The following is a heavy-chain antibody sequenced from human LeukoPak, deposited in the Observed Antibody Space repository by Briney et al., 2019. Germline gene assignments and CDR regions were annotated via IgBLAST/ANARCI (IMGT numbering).Heavy chain of an antibody. J-gene: IGHJ6*02. CDR1: GFTFSSYA. CDR2: ISSNGGST. CDR3: ARKTGGMDA. Sequence: GGSLRLSCAASGFTFSSYAMHWVRQAPGKGLEYVSAISSNGGSTYCANSVKGRFTISRDNSKNTLYLQMGSLRAEDMAVYYCARKTGGMDAWGQGTTVTVSS. V-gene: IGHV3-64*01.